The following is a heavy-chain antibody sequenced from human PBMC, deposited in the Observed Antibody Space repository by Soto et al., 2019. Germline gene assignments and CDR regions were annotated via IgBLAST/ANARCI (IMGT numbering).Heavy chain of an antibody. Sequence: SETLSLTYSVSGGSISSYCWSWIRQPPEKGLEWIGNVYYSGNTNYNPSLNSRVTISIDTSKNQFSLKLSSVTAADTGVYFCAGVCGEWGVDYYYYYGMDVWGQGTTVTVSS. CDR1: GGSISSYC. CDR2: VYYSGNT. D-gene: IGHD3-10*01. V-gene: IGHV4-59*01. J-gene: IGHJ6*02. CDR3: AGVCGEWGVDYYYYYGMDV.